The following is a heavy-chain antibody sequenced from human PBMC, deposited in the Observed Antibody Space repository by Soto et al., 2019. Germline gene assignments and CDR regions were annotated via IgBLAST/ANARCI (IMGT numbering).Heavy chain of an antibody. CDR2: FDPEDGET. Sequence: ASVKVSCKVSGYTLTELSMHWVRQAPGKGLEWMGGFDPEDGETIYAQKFQGRVTMTEDTSTDTAYMELSSLRSEDTAVYYCATVFRGYSGYHSQYYFDYWGQGTLVTVSS. V-gene: IGHV1-24*01. CDR1: GYTLTELS. D-gene: IGHD5-12*01. CDR3: ATVFRGYSGYHSQYYFDY. J-gene: IGHJ4*02.